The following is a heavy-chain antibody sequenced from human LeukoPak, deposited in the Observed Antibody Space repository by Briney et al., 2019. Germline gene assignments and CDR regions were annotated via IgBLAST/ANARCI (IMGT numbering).Heavy chain of an antibody. V-gene: IGHV3-21*01. CDR1: GFTFSSFA. D-gene: IGHD3-10*01. J-gene: IGHJ4*02. CDR3: ARDSEDYYGSGSYPANNFFDY. CDR2: ISSSSSYI. Sequence: GGSLRLSCAASGFTFSSFAMNWVRQAPGKGLEWVSSISSSSSYIYYADSVKGRFTISRDNAKDSLYLQMNSLRAEDTAVYYCARDSEDYYGSGSYPANNFFDYWGQGTLVTVSS.